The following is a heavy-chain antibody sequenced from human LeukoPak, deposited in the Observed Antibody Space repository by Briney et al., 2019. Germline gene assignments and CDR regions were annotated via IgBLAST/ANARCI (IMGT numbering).Heavy chain of an antibody. CDR2: IYYSGST. J-gene: IGHJ4*02. D-gene: IGHD2-21*01. Sequence: PSETLSLTCTVSGGSISSYYWSWIRQPPGKGLEWIGYIYYSGSTNYNPSLKSRVTISVDTSKNQFSLKLSSVTAADTAVYYCARGLRGGEYFDYRGQGTLVTVSS. CDR3: ARGLRGGEYFDY. V-gene: IGHV4-59*01. CDR1: GGSISSYY.